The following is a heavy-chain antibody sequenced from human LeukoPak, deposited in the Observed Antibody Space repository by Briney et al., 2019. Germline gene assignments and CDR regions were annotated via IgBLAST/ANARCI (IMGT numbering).Heavy chain of an antibody. CDR2: ISGGGGST. J-gene: IGHJ4*02. CDR3: AKDPAQSGITAAWDY. Sequence: GGSLRLSCAASGFTFSSYAMSWVRQAPGKGLEWVSTISGGGGSTYYADSVKGRFTISRDNSKNTLYLQMSSLRAEDTALYYCAKDPAQSGITAAWDYWGQGTLVTVSS. V-gene: IGHV3-23*01. CDR1: GFTFSSYA. D-gene: IGHD6-13*01.